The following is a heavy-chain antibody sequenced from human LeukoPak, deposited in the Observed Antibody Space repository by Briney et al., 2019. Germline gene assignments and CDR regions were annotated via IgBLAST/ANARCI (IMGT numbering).Heavy chain of an antibody. D-gene: IGHD3-10*01. CDR1: GYTFTSYG. Sequence: ASVKVSCKASGYTFTSYGISWVRQAPGQGLEWMGWISAYNGNTNYAQKLQGRVTMTTDTSTSTAYMELRSLRSDDTAVYYCARDNGRLLWFGELFTGNWFDPWGQGTLVTVSS. CDR3: ARDNGRLLWFGELFTGNWFDP. V-gene: IGHV1-18*01. J-gene: IGHJ5*02. CDR2: ISAYNGNT.